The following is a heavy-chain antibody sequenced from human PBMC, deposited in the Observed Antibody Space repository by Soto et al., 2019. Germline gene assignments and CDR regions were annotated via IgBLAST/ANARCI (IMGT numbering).Heavy chain of an antibody. J-gene: IGHJ6*02. CDR1: GYSFTTYG. Sequence: QVQLVQSGGEVKKPGASVKVSCKTSGYSFTTYGISWVRQAPGQGLEWMGWISAYNGNTNYAQKLEDRVTMTTDTSRSTAYMERRSLRSDDTAVYYCAREGPADYYYYGMDVWGQGSTVTVSS. CDR2: ISAYNGNT. V-gene: IGHV1-18*01. CDR3: AREGPADYYYYGMDV.